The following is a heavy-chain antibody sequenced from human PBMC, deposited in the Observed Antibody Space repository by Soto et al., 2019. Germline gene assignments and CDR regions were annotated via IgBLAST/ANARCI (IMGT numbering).Heavy chain of an antibody. CDR2: ISGSGGST. V-gene: IGHV3-23*01. D-gene: IGHD6-19*01. CDR3: AKIPVAGRGGFDY. J-gene: IGHJ4*02. Sequence: GGSLRLSCAASGFTFSSYAMSWVRQAPGKGLEWVSAISGSGGSTYYADSVKGRFTISRDNSKNTLYLQMNSLRAEETAVYYCAKIPVAGRGGFDYWGQGTLVTVSS. CDR1: GFTFSSYA.